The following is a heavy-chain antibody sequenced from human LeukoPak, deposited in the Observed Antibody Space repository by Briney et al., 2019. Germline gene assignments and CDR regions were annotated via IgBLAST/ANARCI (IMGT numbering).Heavy chain of an antibody. CDR3: ARDREIAAGNFFDP. CDR2: INSDGSST. J-gene: IGHJ5*02. D-gene: IGHD6-13*01. Sequence: TGGSLRLSCAASGFTLSNYWMHWVRRAPGEGLVWVSRINSDGSSTIYADSVKGRFTISRDNAKNTLYLQMNNLRAEDTAVYSCARDREIAAGNFFDPWGQGTLVTVSS. CDR1: GFTLSNYW. V-gene: IGHV3-74*01.